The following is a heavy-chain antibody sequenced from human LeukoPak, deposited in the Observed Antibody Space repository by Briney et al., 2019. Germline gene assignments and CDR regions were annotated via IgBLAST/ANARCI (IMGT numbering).Heavy chain of an antibody. CDR1: GFTFSSYA. J-gene: IGHJ5*02. D-gene: IGHD2-15*01. Sequence: GGSLRLSCAASGFTFSSYAMSWVRQAPGKGLEWVSAISGSGGSTYYADSVKGRFTISRDNSKNTLYLQMNSLRAEDTAVHYCAKTEAWGYCSGGSCYGNWFDPWGQGTLVTVSS. CDR2: ISGSGGST. V-gene: IGHV3-23*01. CDR3: AKTEAWGYCSGGSCYGNWFDP.